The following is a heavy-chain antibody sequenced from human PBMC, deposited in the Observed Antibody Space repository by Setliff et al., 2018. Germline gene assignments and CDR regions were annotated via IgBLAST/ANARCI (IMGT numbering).Heavy chain of an antibody. Sequence: ASVKVSCKASGGTFSSYVISWVRQAPGQGLEWMGWISAYNGNTNYAQKLQGRVTMTTDTSTSTAYMELRSLRSDDTAVYYCARIGVDYGDYQSRAERFYYYYMDVWGKGTTVTVSS. J-gene: IGHJ6*03. D-gene: IGHD4-17*01. CDR3: ARIGVDYGDYQSRAERFYYYYMDV. CDR2: ISAYNGNT. CDR1: GGTFSSYV. V-gene: IGHV1-18*01.